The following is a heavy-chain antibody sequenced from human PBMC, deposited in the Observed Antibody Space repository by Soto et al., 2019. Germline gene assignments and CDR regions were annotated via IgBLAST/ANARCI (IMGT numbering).Heavy chain of an antibody. J-gene: IGHJ4*02. CDR3: ATEYSSSFDY. D-gene: IGHD6-6*01. CDR2: IYYTEST. Sequence: QLQLQESGPGLVKPSETLSLTCTVSGGSISSSTYYWGWIRQPPGKGLEWIGSIYYTESTYYNPSLKSRVTMSVDSSKNQFSLRMSFMTAADTAVYYCATEYSSSFDYWGQGTLVTVSS. CDR1: GGSISSSTYY. V-gene: IGHV4-39*02.